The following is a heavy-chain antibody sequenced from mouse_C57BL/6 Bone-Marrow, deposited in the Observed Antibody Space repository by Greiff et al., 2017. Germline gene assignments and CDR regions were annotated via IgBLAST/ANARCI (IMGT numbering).Heavy chain of an antibody. V-gene: IGHV5-17*01. CDR1: GFTFSDYG. CDR2: ISSGSSTI. CDR3: ARRYGDFYYAMDY. J-gene: IGHJ4*01. Sequence: EVKLVESGGGLVKPGGSLKLSCAASGFTFSDYGMHWVRQAPEKGLAWVAYISSGSSTIYYADTEKGRFTISRDNAKNTLFLQMTSLRSEDTAMYYCARRYGDFYYAMDYWGQGTSVTVSS. D-gene: IGHD2-13*01.